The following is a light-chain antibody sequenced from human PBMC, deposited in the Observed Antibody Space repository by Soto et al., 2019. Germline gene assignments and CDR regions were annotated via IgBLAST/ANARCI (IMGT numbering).Light chain of an antibody. CDR2: SNN. CDR1: SSNIGSNT. V-gene: IGLV1-44*01. Sequence: QLVLTHPPSASGTPGQRVTISCSGSSSNIGSNTVNWYQQLPGTAPKVLIHSNNQRPSGVPDRFSGSKSGTSASLAISGLQSEDGADYYCAAWDDSLNGVVFGGGTKVTVL. CDR3: AAWDDSLNGVV. J-gene: IGLJ2*01.